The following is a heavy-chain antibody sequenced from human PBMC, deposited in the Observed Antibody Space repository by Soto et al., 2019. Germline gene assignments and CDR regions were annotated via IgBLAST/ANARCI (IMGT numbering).Heavy chain of an antibody. Sequence: ASVNVSCKSSGYTFSDCYINWLRQAAGQGPEWMGWMNAKSGDTFSAQRLQGKFNMTWDTSLSTAYMEVGSLTSDDAAIYYCARGNPFNYAGFDVWGQGTTVTVSS. CDR1: GYTFSDCY. J-gene: IGHJ6*02. V-gene: IGHV1-8*01. D-gene: IGHD3-16*01. CDR2: MNAKSGDT. CDR3: ARGNPFNYAGFDV.